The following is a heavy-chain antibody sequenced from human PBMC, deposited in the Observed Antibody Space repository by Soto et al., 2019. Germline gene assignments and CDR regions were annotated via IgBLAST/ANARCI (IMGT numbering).Heavy chain of an antibody. D-gene: IGHD6-13*01. CDR3: ARQAAAGKYYYAMDV. J-gene: IGHJ6*02. CDR2: IYPGDSDT. V-gene: IGHV5-51*01. Sequence: PGESLKISCKGSGYSFTTYWIGWVRQMPGKGLEGMVIIYPGDSDTRYSPSLQGQVTISADKSINTTYLQWSSLKASDTAIYYCARQAAAGKYYYAMDVWGQGTTVTSP. CDR1: GYSFTTYW.